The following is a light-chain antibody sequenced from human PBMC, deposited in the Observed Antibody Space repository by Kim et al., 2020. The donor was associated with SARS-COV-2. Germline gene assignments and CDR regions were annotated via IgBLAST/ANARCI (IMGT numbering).Light chain of an antibody. CDR2: GAS. CDR1: KSVSSD. CDR3: QQYNKWPPWT. Sequence: SPGETATLSCRASKSVSSDLAWYEQKPGQAPRLLIYGASTRATGIPARFSGSGSGTEFTLTISSLQSEDLAVYYCQQYNKWPPWTFGQGTKVDIK. J-gene: IGKJ1*01. V-gene: IGKV3-15*01.